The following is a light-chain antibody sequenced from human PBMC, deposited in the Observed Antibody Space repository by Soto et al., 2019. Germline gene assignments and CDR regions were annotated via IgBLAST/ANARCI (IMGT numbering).Light chain of an antibody. CDR1: QTVSLS. J-gene: IGKJ2*01. CDR2: HAS. CDR3: QQYDDWPPSFT. Sequence: EIVMTQSPDTLSLSPGETATLSCRASQTVSLSLAWFQHKPGQSPRLLIYHASSRATGVPGRFSGSGSGTAFTLTISSLQPEDFAVYYCQQYDDWPPSFTFGQGTKLEI. V-gene: IGKV3-15*01.